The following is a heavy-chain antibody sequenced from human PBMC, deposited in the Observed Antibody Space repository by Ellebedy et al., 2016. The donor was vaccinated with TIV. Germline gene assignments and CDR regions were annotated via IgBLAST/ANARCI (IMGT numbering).Heavy chain of an antibody. CDR1: GGSFSGYY. J-gene: IGHJ4*02. Sequence: SETLSLXCGVYGGSFSGYYWTWIRQSPGQGLEWIGEVTHGGSTISNPSLGSRLTISVDTSKNQFSLKLSSVTAADTAVYYCASDLYDSGGHYYATGWGQGTLVTVSS. V-gene: IGHV4-34*01. CDR3: ASDLYDSGGHYYATG. CDR2: VTHGGST. D-gene: IGHD3-22*01.